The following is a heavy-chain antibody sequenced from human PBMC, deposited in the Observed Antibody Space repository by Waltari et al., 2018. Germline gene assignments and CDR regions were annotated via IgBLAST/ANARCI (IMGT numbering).Heavy chain of an antibody. D-gene: IGHD2-15*01. CDR2: INPSGGST. Sequence: QVQLVQSGAEVKKPGASVKVSCKASGYTFTSYYMHWVRQAPGQGLEWMGIINPSGGSTIYAQKFQGRVTMTRDTSTSTVYMELSSLRSEDTAVYYCARWGGGYYFDYWGQGTLVTVSS. V-gene: IGHV1-46*01. J-gene: IGHJ4*02. CDR3: ARWGGGYYFDY. CDR1: GYTFTSYY.